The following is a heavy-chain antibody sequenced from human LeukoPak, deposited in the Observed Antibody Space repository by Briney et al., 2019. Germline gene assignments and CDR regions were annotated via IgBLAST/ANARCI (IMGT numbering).Heavy chain of an antibody. J-gene: IGHJ4*02. V-gene: IGHV3-30-3*01. CDR2: ISYDGSNK. CDR1: GFTFSSYA. D-gene: IGHD4-17*01. CDR3: ARVGGTTVTTLSVLDY. Sequence: GSLRLSCAASGFTFSSYAMHWVRQAPGKGLEWVAVISYDGSNKYYADSVKGPFTISRDNSKNTLYLQMNSLRAEDTAVYYCARVGGTTVTTLSVLDYWGQGTLVTVSS.